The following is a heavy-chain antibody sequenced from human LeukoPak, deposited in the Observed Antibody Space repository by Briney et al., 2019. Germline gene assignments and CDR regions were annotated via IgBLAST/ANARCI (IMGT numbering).Heavy chain of an antibody. D-gene: IGHD2-15*01. CDR2: IKQDGSEK. V-gene: IGHV3-7*01. CDR3: ASGSYAVVVAARSYYFDY. Sequence: GSLRRSFAASGFPFSSYWMSWVRQAPGKGLEWVANIKQDGSEKYYVDSVKGRFTISRDNAKNSLYLQMNSLRAEDTAVYYCASGSYAVVVAARSYYFDYWGQGTLVTVSS. J-gene: IGHJ4*02. CDR1: GFPFSSYW.